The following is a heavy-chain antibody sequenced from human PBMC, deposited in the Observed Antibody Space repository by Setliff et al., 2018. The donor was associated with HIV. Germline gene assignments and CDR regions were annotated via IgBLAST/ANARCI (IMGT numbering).Heavy chain of an antibody. CDR1: GYIFTGYY. J-gene: IGHJ6*03. Sequence: GASVKVSCKASGYIFTGYYMHWVRRAPGQGFEWMGWINPDNGRTQYGQKFQGRLTLTRDTSIRTAYMELSGLTFDDPAMYYCARDRRAGVYYYTDVWGTGTTVTVSS. CDR2: INPDNGRT. D-gene: IGHD7-27*01. V-gene: IGHV1-2*02. CDR3: ARDRRAGVYYYTDV.